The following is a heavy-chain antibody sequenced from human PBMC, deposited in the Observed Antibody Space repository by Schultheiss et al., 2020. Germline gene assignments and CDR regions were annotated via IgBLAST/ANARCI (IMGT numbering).Heavy chain of an antibody. V-gene: IGHV3-23*01. Sequence: GESLKISCAASGFTFSSYAMHWVRQAPGKGLEWVSAVSVGGGTTYYADSVKGRFTIIRDISKNTVYLQMDSLRAEDTAVYYCARGGYCTSNCYRASVDWFDPWGQGTLVTVSS. CDR2: VSVGGGTT. CDR1: GFTFSSYA. J-gene: IGHJ5*02. CDR3: ARGGYCTSNCYRASVDWFDP. D-gene: IGHD2-8*01.